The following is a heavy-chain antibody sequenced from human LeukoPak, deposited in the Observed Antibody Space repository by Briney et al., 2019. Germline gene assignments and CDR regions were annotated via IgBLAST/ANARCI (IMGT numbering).Heavy chain of an antibody. CDR3: VRDARGGHNDY. CDR1: GGTINNYW. J-gene: IGHJ4*02. V-gene: IGHV3-7*01. Sequence: QAGGSLRLSCVASGGTINNYWMCWVRQAPGKGLEWVANIREDGSEKKYVDSVKGRFSISRDNAKKSLFLQMNGLRVEDTAVYYCVRDARGGHNDYWGQGTQVTVSS. D-gene: IGHD1-1*01. CDR2: IREDGSEK.